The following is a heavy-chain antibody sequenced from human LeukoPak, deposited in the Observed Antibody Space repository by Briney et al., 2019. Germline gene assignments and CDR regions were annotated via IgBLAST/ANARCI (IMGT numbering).Heavy chain of an antibody. CDR2: INHSGST. V-gene: IGHV4-34*01. CDR3: ARGYYDFWSLLFDY. D-gene: IGHD3-3*01. Sequence: SETLSLTCAVYGGSFSGYYWSWIRQPPGKGLEWIGEINHSGSTNYNPSLKSRVTISVDTSKNQFSLKLSSVTAADTAVYYCARGYYDFWSLLFDYWGQGTLVTVSS. CDR1: GGSFSGYY. J-gene: IGHJ4*02.